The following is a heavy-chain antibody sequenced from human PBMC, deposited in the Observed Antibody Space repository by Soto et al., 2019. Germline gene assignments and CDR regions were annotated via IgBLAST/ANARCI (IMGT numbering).Heavy chain of an antibody. CDR1: GGTFSSYA. J-gene: IGHJ3*01. V-gene: IGHV1-69*05. CDR3: ARVRMATIRRDAFAV. CDR2: IIPIFGTA. D-gene: IGHD5-12*01. Sequence: SVKVSCKASGGTFSSYAISWVRQAPGQGLEWMGGIIPIFGTANYAQKFQGRVTMTTDTSTSTVYMELSSLRSEDTAVYYCARVRMATIRRDAFAVWGQGTMVTVSS.